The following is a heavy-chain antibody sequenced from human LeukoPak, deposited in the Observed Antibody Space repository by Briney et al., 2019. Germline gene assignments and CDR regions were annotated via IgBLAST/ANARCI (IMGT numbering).Heavy chain of an antibody. Sequence: GGFLRLSCAASGFTFDDYAMHWVRQAPGKGLEWVSLISGDGGSTYYADSVKGRFTISRDNSKNSLYLQMNSLRTEDTALYYCAKDRESSGWIYYYYYGMDVWGQGTTVTVSS. CDR1: GFTFDDYA. CDR2: ISGDGGST. D-gene: IGHD6-19*01. CDR3: AKDRESSGWIYYYYYGMDV. J-gene: IGHJ6*02. V-gene: IGHV3-43*02.